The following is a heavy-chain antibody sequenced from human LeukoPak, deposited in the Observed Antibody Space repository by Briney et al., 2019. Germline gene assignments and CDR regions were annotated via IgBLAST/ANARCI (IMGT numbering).Heavy chain of an antibody. CDR2: INPNSGGT. D-gene: IGHD4-17*01. CDR1: GYTFTGYY. Sequence: EASVKVSCKASGYTFTGYYMHWVRQAPGQGLEWMGRINPNSGGTNYAQKFQGRVTMTRDTSISTAYMELSRLRSDDTAVYYCARGHYGDYANQYWGQGTLVTVSS. V-gene: IGHV1-2*06. CDR3: ARGHYGDYANQY. J-gene: IGHJ4*02.